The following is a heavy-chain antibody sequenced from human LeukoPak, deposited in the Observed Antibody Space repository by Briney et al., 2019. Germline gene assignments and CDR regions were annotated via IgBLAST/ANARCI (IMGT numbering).Heavy chain of an antibody. Sequence: SVKVSCKASGGTFNNFGINWVRQAPGQGLDWMGGVSPIFGAANYAQRFQGRITITADESTNTAFMEMSSLRSEDTAVYYCATLRLGQLSFDFWGQGTLVTVSS. CDR3: ATLRLGQLSFDF. D-gene: IGHD3-16*02. V-gene: IGHV1-69*13. CDR1: GGTFNNFG. CDR2: VSPIFGAA. J-gene: IGHJ4*02.